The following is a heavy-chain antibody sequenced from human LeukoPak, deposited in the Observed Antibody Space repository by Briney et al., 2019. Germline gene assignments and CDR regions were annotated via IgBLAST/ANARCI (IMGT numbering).Heavy chain of an antibody. CDR3: ARHFNFYCSSTNCPFDY. CDR2: FYYSGTT. J-gene: IGHJ4*02. Sequence: PSETLSLTCTVSGHSISSGYYWGWIRQPPGKGLEWIGGFYYSGTTYYNPSLKSRVTMSVDASKDQFSLKLRSVTAADTAVYYCARHFNFYCSSTNCPFDYWGRGTLVTVSS. CDR1: GHSISSGYY. D-gene: IGHD2-2*01. V-gene: IGHV4-38-2*02.